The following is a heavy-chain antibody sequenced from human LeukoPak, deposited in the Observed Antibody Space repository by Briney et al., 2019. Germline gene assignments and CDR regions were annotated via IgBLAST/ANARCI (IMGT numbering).Heavy chain of an antibody. J-gene: IGHJ4*02. V-gene: IGHV3-73*01. CDR2: IRSKANSYAT. CDR3: IRASDDFWWYFDY. D-gene: IGHD3-3*01. Sequence: GGSLRLSCAASGFTFSGSAMHWVRQASGKGLEWVGRIRSKANSYATAYAASVKGRFTISRDDSKNTAYLQMNSLETEDTAVYYCIRASDDFWWYFDYWGQGTLVTVSS. CDR1: GFTFSGSA.